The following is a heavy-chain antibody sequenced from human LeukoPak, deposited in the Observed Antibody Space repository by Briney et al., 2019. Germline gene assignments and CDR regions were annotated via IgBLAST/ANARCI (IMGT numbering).Heavy chain of an antibody. V-gene: IGHV4-59*01. CDR3: ARADPPTVRTAGAFDI. Sequence: PSETLSLTSTVSGGSISSYYWSWIRQPPGKGLEWIGYIYYSGSTNYNPSLKSRVTISVDTSKNQFSLKLSSVTAADTAVYYCARADPPTVRTAGAFDIWGQGTMVTVSS. CDR1: GGSISSYY. CDR2: IYYSGST. J-gene: IGHJ3*02. D-gene: IGHD4-17*01.